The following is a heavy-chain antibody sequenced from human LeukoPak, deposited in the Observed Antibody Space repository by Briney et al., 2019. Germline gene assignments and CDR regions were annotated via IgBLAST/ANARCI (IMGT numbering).Heavy chain of an antibody. CDR3: AKDRSIGTYYTFDH. CDR2: ISASGVMK. J-gene: IGHJ4*02. V-gene: IGHV3-23*01. Sequence: PGGSLRLSCAASGFTFTNYAMTWVRQAPGKGLEWVSSISASGVMKYYADSVKGRFTVSRDNSKNSLYLQMSSLTAADTAVYYCAKDRSIGTYYTFDHWGQGTLVTVSS. D-gene: IGHD1-26*01. CDR1: GFTFTNYA.